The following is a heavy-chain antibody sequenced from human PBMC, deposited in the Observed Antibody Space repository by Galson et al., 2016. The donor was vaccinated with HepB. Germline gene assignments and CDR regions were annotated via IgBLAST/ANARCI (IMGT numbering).Heavy chain of an antibody. V-gene: IGHV3-15*07. CDR2: IKSKPDGEIT. D-gene: IGHD2-21*01. J-gene: IGHJ4*02. CDR3: TTGSFVVAPG. CDR1: GFIFRNTW. Sequence: SLRLSCAASGFIFRNTWMNWVRRAPGKGLEWVGRIKSKPDGEITNYAEPVKGRFAISRDESKSSLYLQMNSLKTDDSAVYYCTTGSFVVAPGWGQGTLVTVSS.